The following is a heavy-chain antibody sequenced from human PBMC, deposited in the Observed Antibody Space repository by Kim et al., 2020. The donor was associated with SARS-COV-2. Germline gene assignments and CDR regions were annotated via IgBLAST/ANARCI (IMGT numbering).Heavy chain of an antibody. Sequence: SGTLSLTCAVYGGSFSGYYWSWIRQPPGKGLEWIGAINHSGSTNYNPSLKSRVTISVDTSKNQFSLELSSVTAADTAVYYCARAEVESSFFYYYGSGSYHWFDPWGQGTLVTVSS. D-gene: IGHD3-10*01. CDR1: GGSFSGYY. CDR3: ARAEVESSFFYYYGSGSYHWFDP. J-gene: IGHJ5*02. V-gene: IGHV4-34*01. CDR2: INHSGST.